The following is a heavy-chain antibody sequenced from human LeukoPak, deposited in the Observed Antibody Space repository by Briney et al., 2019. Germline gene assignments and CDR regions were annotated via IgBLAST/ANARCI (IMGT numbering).Heavy chain of an antibody. CDR1: GFTFSDYY. D-gene: IGHD3-22*01. Sequence: PGGSLRLSCAASGFTFSDYYMSWIRQAPGKGLEWVSYISNSGSAIYYADSVKGRFTISRDNAKNSLYLQMNSLRAEDTAVYYCARQVPFYHDSSGPFASWGQGTLVIVSS. CDR2: ISNSGSAI. V-gene: IGHV3-11*04. J-gene: IGHJ4*02. CDR3: ARQVPFYHDSSGPFAS.